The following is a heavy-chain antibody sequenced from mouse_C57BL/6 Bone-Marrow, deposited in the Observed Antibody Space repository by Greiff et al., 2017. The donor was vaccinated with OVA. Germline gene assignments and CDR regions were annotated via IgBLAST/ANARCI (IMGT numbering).Heavy chain of an antibody. Sequence: EVQLQQSGAELVRPGASVKLSCTASGFNIKDYYMHWVKQRPEQGLEWIGRIDPEDGDTEYAPKFQGKATMTADTSSNPAYLQRSSLTSEDTAVYYCTTKGFYPYFDYWGQGTTLTVSS. V-gene: IGHV14-1*01. CDR2: IDPEDGDT. J-gene: IGHJ2*01. CDR1: GFNIKDYY. CDR3: TTKGFYPYFDY.